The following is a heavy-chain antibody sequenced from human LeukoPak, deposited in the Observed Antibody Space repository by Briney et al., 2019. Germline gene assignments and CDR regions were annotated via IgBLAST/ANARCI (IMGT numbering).Heavy chain of an antibody. V-gene: IGHV1-69*06. D-gene: IGHD3-9*01. J-gene: IGHJ4*02. CDR3: ARGAQYYDILTGWVFDY. Sequence: ASVKVSCKASGGTFSSYAISWVRQAPGQGLEWMGGIIPIFGTANYAQKFQGRVTITADKSTSTAYMELSSLRSEDTAVYYCARGAQYYDILTGWVFDYWGQGTLVTVSS. CDR2: IIPIFGTA. CDR1: GGTFSSYA.